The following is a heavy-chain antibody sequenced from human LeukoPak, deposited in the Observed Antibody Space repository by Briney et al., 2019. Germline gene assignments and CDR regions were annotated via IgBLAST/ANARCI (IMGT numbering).Heavy chain of an antibody. J-gene: IGHJ1*01. V-gene: IGHV4-59*01. CDR1: GGSISSYH. Sequence: SETLSLTCTVSGGSISSYHWSWIRQPPGKGLEWIGYIYYSGSTNYNPTLKSRVTISVNTSKNQFSLKLSSVTAADTAVYYCARRPSPGYFQHWGQGTLVTVSS. CDR3: ARRPSPGYFQH. CDR2: IYYSGST. D-gene: IGHD2-2*01.